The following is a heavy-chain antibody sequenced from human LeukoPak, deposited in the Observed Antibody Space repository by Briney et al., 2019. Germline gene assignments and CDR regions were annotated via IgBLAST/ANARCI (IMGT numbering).Heavy chain of an antibody. CDR3: ARRGYYGSGRGPHMDV. Sequence: PSETLSLTCTVSGVSINSNSYYWSWIRQPPGKGLEWIGEINHSGSTNYNPSLKSRVTISVGTSKNQFSLKLSSVTAADTAVYYCARRGYYGSGRGPHMDVWGKGTTVTISS. V-gene: IGHV4-39*07. CDR1: GVSINSNSYY. CDR2: INHSGST. J-gene: IGHJ6*03. D-gene: IGHD3-10*01.